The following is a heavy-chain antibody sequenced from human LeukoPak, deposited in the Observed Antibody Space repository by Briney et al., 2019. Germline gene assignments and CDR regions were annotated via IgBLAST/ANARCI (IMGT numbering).Heavy chain of an antibody. CDR1: GDSVSSNSAA. CDR3: ARTYCSGGSCYFYYFDY. V-gene: IGHV6-1*01. D-gene: IGHD2-15*01. CDR2: TYYRSKWYN. Sequence: SQTLSLTCAISGDSVSSNSAAWNWIRQSPSRGLEWLGRTYYRSKWYNDYAVSVKSRIIINPDTSKNQFSLKLSSVTAADTAVYYCARTYCSGGSCYFYYFDYWGQGTLVTVSS. J-gene: IGHJ4*02.